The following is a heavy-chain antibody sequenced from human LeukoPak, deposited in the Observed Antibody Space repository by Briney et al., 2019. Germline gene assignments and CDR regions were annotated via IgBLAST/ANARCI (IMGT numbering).Heavy chain of an antibody. J-gene: IGHJ4*02. CDR1: GGSFSGYY. CDR2: INHSGST. CDR3: ARGRARGSYWDY. Sequence: SETLSLTCAVYGGSFSGYYWSWIRQPPGKGLEWIGEINHSGSTNYNPSLKSRVTISVDTSKNQFSLKLSSVTAADTAVYYCARGRARGSYWDYWGQGTLVTVSS. D-gene: IGHD1-26*01. V-gene: IGHV4-34*01.